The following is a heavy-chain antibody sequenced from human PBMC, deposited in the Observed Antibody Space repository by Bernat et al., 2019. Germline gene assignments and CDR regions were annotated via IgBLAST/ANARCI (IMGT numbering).Heavy chain of an antibody. CDR3: ARTSRRGYYDSSGYYYFDY. D-gene: IGHD3-22*01. Sequence: QVQLQESGPGLVKPSGTLSLTCAVSGGSISSSNWWSWVRQPPGKGLEWIGEIYHSGGTCYNPSLKSRVTISVDKSKNQFSLKLSSVTAADTAVYYCARTSRRGYYDSSGYYYFDYWGQGTLVTVSS. J-gene: IGHJ4*02. CDR1: GGSISSSNW. V-gene: IGHV4-4*02. CDR2: IYHSGGT.